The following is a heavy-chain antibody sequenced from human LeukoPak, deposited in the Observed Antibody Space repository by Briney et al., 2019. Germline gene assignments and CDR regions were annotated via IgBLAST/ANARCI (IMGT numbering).Heavy chain of an antibody. CDR1: GFTFSSYG. J-gene: IGHJ6*02. D-gene: IGHD2-2*01. V-gene: IGHV3-33*01. Sequence: GGSLRLSCAASGFTFSSYGMHWVRQAPGKGLEWVAVIWYDGSNKYYADSVKGRFTISRDNSKNTLYLQMNSLRAEDTAVYYCARDREPAALNPYYYYYGMDVWGQGTTVTVSS. CDR3: ARDREPAALNPYYYYYGMDV. CDR2: IWYDGSNK.